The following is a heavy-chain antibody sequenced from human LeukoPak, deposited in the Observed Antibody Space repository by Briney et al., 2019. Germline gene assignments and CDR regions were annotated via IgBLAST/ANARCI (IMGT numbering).Heavy chain of an antibody. V-gene: IGHV4-34*01. J-gene: IGHJ4*02. CDR1: GFTFSNAW. CDR3: ARMTTVTFDY. Sequence: GSLRLSCAASGFTFSNAWMSWIRQPPGKGLEWIGEINHSGSTNYNPSLKSRVTISVDTSKNQFSLKLSSVTAADTAVYYCARMTTVTFDYWGQGTLVTVSS. D-gene: IGHD4-17*01. CDR2: INHSGST.